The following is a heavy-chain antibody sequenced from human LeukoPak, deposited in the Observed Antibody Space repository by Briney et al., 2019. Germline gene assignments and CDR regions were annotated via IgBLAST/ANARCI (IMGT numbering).Heavy chain of an antibody. J-gene: IGHJ4*02. CDR3: ARERDGYNNRRAFDY. V-gene: IGHV1-69*04. CDR2: IIPILGIA. Sequence: SVKVSCKASGCTFSSYAISWVRQAPGQGLEWMGRIIPILGIANYAQKFQGRVTITADKSTSTAYMELSSLRSEDTAVYYCARERDGYNNRRAFDYWGQGTLVTVSS. D-gene: IGHD5-24*01. CDR1: GCTFSSYA.